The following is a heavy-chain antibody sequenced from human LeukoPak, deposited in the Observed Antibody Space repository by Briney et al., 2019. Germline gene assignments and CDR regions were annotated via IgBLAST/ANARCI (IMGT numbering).Heavy chain of an antibody. CDR1: GFTFSSYE. CDR3: ARGYCTNGVCYTFDY. J-gene: IGHJ4*02. D-gene: IGHD2-8*01. V-gene: IGHV3-48*03. CDR2: ISSSGSNI. Sequence: GGSLRLSCAASGFTFSSYEMNWVRQAPGKGLEWVSYISSSGSNIYYADSVKGRFTISRDNAKNSLYLQMNSLRAEDTAVYYCARGYCTNGVCYTFDYWGQGTLVTVSS.